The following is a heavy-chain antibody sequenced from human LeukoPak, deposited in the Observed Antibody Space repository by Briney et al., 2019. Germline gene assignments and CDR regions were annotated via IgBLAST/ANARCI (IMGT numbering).Heavy chain of an antibody. Sequence: AGGSLRLSCAASGFTFSNYAIHRVRQAPGKGLEWVAVISYDGNNKYYADSVKGRFTISRDNSENTLNLQMNSLRAEDTAIYYCAKARAGDITAAFNYWGQGTLVTVSS. J-gene: IGHJ4*02. D-gene: IGHD6-13*01. V-gene: IGHV3-30-3*01. CDR3: AKARAGDITAAFNY. CDR2: ISYDGNNK. CDR1: GFTFSNYA.